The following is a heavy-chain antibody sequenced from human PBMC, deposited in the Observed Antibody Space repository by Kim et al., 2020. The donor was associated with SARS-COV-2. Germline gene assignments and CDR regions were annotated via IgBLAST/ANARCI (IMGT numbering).Heavy chain of an antibody. V-gene: IGHV1-46*01. D-gene: IGHD6-13*01. CDR3: ARETGIAAAEGTPNWFDP. Sequence: ASVKVSCKASGYTFTSYYMHWVRQAPGQGLEWMGIINPSGGSTSYAQKFQGRVTMTRDTSTSTVYMELSSLRSEDTAVYYCARETGIAAAEGTPNWFDPWGQGTLVTVSP. CDR2: INPSGGST. J-gene: IGHJ5*02. CDR1: GYTFTSYY.